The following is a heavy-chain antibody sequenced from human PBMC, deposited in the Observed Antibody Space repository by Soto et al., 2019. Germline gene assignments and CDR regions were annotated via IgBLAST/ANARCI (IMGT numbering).Heavy chain of an antibody. Sequence: QLQLQESGPGLVKPSETLSLTCTVSGGSISSSSYYWGWIRQPPGKGLGWIGSIYYSGSTYYNPSLKSRVTLSVDPSKNQFSLKLSSVTAADTAVYYCARHLWQQLVEGAFDYWGQGTLVTVSS. V-gene: IGHV4-39*01. J-gene: IGHJ4*02. D-gene: IGHD6-13*01. CDR3: ARHLWQQLVEGAFDY. CDR2: IYYSGST. CDR1: GGSISSSSYY.